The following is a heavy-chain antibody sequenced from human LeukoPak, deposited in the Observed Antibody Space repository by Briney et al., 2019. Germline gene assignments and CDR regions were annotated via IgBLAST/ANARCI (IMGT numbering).Heavy chain of an antibody. CDR2: ISSSGSTI. CDR3: ARKNYDILTGYYDY. Sequence: PGGSLRLSCAASGFTFSSYEMNWVRQAPGKGLEWVSYISSSGSTIYYADSVKGRFTISRDNAKNSLYLQMNSLRAEDTAVYYCARKNYDILTGYYDYWGQGTLVTVPS. CDR1: GFTFSSYE. D-gene: IGHD3-9*01. V-gene: IGHV3-48*03. J-gene: IGHJ4*02.